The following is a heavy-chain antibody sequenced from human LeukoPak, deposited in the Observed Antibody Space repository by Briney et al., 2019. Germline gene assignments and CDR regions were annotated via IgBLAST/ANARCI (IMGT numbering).Heavy chain of an antibody. J-gene: IGHJ4*02. CDR2: IYTDGST. CDR1: VFLVSSNY. CDR3: ARDPHGYNSYFDY. V-gene: IGHV3-53*01. Sequence: PGGSVRLSCAASVFLVSSNYMNWVRHAPWRGLEWVSVIYTDGSTYYADSVKGRFTISRDISRNTVHLQMNSLRAGDTAVYYCARDPHGYNSYFDYWGQGTLVTVSS. D-gene: IGHD5-24*01.